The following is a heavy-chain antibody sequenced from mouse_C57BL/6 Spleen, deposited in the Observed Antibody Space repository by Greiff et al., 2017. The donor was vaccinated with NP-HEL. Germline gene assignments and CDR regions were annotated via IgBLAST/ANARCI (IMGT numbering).Heavy chain of an antibody. CDR1: GYTFTSYW. J-gene: IGHJ2*01. Sequence: QVQLKQPGAELVRPGSSVKLSCKASGYTFTSYWMHWVKQRPIQGLEWIGNIDPSDSETHYNQKFKDKATLTVDKSSSTAYMQLSSLTSEDAAVYYCAREEGSSFDYWGKGTTLTVSS. V-gene: IGHV1-52*01. CDR3: AREEGSSFDY. CDR2: IDPSDSET.